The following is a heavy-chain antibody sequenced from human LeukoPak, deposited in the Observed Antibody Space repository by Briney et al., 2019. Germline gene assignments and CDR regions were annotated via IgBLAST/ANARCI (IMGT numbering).Heavy chain of an antibody. CDR2: ISAYNGDT. D-gene: IGHD5-18*01. CDR3: GRSGYNYGFDY. Sequence: ASVKVSCKASGYNLTSYGISWVRQAPGQGLEWMGWISAYNGDTNYAQNLQGRVTMTTDTSTSTAYMELSSLRSEDTAVYYCGRSGYNYGFDYWGQGTLVSVSS. CDR1: GYNLTSYG. V-gene: IGHV1-18*01. J-gene: IGHJ4*02.